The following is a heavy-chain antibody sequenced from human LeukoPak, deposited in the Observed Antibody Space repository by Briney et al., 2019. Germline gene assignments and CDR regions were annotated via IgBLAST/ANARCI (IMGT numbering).Heavy chain of an antibody. CDR3: ARDVGGQQLVRTPDY. CDR2: ISYGGSNK. V-gene: IGHV3-30-3*01. Sequence: GRSLRLSCAASGFTFSSYAMHWVRQAPGKGLEWVAVISYGGSNKYYADSVKGRFTISRDNSKNTLYLQMNSLRAEDTAVYYCARDVGGQQLVRTPDYWGQGTLVTVSS. CDR1: GFTFSSYA. J-gene: IGHJ4*02. D-gene: IGHD6-13*01.